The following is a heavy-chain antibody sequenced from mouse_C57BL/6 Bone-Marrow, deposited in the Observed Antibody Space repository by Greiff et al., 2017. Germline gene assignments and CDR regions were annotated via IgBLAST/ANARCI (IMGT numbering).Heavy chain of an antibody. CDR3: SSFDGNYFDF. V-gene: IGHV14-4*01. CDR1: GFNIKDDY. D-gene: IGHD2-3*01. Sequence: EVQLQQSGAELVRPGASVKLSCTASGFNIKDDYIHWVKQRPEQGLEWIGWIDPEIGDTEYASKFQGQATITSDTSSNTAYLQLSSLTSEVTAVYYCSSFDGNYFDFWGQGTPLTVAS. J-gene: IGHJ2*01. CDR2: IDPEIGDT.